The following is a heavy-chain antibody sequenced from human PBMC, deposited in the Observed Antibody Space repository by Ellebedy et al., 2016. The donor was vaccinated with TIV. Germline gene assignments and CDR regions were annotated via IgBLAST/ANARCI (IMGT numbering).Heavy chain of an antibody. Sequence: GESLKISXAASGFTFSNAWMSWVRQAPGKGLEWVGRIKSKTDGGTTDYAAPVKGRFTISRDDSKNTLYLQMNSLKTEDTAVYYCTTKPGHSSGYYNYYYYYGMDVWGQGTTVTVSS. J-gene: IGHJ6*02. V-gene: IGHV3-15*01. D-gene: IGHD3-22*01. CDR1: GFTFSNAW. CDR2: IKSKTDGGTT. CDR3: TTKPGHSSGYYNYYYYYGMDV.